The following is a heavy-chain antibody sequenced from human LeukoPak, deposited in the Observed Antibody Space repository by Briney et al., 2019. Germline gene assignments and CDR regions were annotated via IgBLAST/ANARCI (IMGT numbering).Heavy chain of an antibody. CDR1: GGSISNDIYY. CDR3: ARARSGTYARDWFDP. J-gene: IGHJ5*02. V-gene: IGHV4-39*07. Sequence: SETLSLTFTVSGGSISNDIYYWGCIRQPPGKTLEWIGSVSYSGSTYYNPSLKSRVTISVDTSKNQFSLKLSSVTAADTAMYYCARARSGTYARDWFDPWGQGTLVTVSS. D-gene: IGHD3-10*01. CDR2: VSYSGST.